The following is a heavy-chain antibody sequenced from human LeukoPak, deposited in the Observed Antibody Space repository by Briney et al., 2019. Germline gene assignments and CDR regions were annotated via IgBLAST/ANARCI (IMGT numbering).Heavy chain of an antibody. CDR3: ARGIEYSSSRADLRY. J-gene: IGHJ4*02. CDR2: INPKSGGT. D-gene: IGHD6-6*01. V-gene: IGHV1-2*02. CDR1: GYTFTGYY. Sequence: ASVKVSCKASGYTFTGYYMHWVRQAPGQGLEWVGWINPKSGGTTYARKFQGRVTMTRDTSISTAYMELSRLRSDDTAVYYCARGIEYSSSRADLRYWGQGTLVTVSS.